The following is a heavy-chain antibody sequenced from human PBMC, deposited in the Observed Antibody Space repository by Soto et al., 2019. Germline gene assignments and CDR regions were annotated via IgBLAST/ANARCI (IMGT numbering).Heavy chain of an antibody. V-gene: IGHV3-33*01. Sequence: GGSLRLSCAASGFTFSSYGMHWVRQAPGKGLEWVAVIWYDGSNKYYADSVKGRFTISRDNSKNTLYLQMNSLRAEDTAVYYCARDILTIPNIAAAGTIPFSPSDYWGQGTLVTVSS. J-gene: IGHJ4*02. CDR2: IWYDGSNK. CDR1: GFTFSSYG. CDR3: ARDILTIPNIAAAGTIPFSPSDY. D-gene: IGHD6-13*01.